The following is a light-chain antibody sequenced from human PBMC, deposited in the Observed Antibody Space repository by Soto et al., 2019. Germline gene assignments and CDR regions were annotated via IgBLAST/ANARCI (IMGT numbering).Light chain of an antibody. Sequence: QSVLTQPRSVSGSPGQSVTISCTGTSSDVGGYNYVSWYQQHPGNAPKVMIYDVNKRPSGVADRFSGSKSGNTASLTISGLQPEDEADYYCCSFTGTNTVIFGGGTKLTVL. CDR1: SSDVGGYNY. V-gene: IGLV2-11*01. J-gene: IGLJ2*01. CDR2: DVN. CDR3: CSFTGTNTVI.